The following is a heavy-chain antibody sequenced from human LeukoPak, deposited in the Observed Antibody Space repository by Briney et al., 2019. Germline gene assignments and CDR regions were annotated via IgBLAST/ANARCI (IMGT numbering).Heavy chain of an antibody. D-gene: IGHD3-22*01. Sequence: SETLSLTCTVSGGSISSSSYYWGWIRQPPGKGLEWIGSIYYSGSTYYNPSLKSRVTISVDTSKNQFSLKLSSVTAADTAVYYCARTSLYYDSSHFDYWGQGTLVTVSS. CDR3: ARTSLYYDSSHFDY. CDR1: GGSISSSSYY. CDR2: IYYSGST. V-gene: IGHV4-39*07. J-gene: IGHJ4*02.